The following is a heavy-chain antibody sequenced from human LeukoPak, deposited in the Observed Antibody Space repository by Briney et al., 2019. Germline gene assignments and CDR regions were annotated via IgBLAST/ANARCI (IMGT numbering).Heavy chain of an antibody. Sequence: GGSLRLSCAGSGFIFSNQWVHWVRQDPGKGLMWHSRISGDGSDTTYVDSVKGRFTISRDNAKNTVYLQMNSLRAEDTGVYYCARVNHLIVSGGTPLLDYWGRGTLVTVSS. CDR3: ARVNHLIVSGGTPLLDY. D-gene: IGHD6-19*01. J-gene: IGHJ4*02. V-gene: IGHV3-74*03. CDR1: GFIFSNQW. CDR2: ISGDGSDT.